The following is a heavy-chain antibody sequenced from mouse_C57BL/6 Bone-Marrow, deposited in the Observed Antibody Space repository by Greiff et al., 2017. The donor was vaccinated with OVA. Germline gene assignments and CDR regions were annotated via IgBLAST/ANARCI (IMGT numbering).Heavy chain of an antibody. D-gene: IGHD4-1*01. CDR3: ARVLTGKGFDV. J-gene: IGHJ1*03. CDR1: GYTFTSYW. V-gene: IGHV1-69*01. CDR2: LDPSDSYT. Sequence: VQLQQPGAELVMPGASVKLSCKASGYTFTSYWMHWVKQRPGQGLAWIGELDPSDSYTNYNQKFKGKSTLTVDKSSSTAYMQLSSLTSEDSAVYYCARVLTGKGFDVWGTGTTVTVSS.